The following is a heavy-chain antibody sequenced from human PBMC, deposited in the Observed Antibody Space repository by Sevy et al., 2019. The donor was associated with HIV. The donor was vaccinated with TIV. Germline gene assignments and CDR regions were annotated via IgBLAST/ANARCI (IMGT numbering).Heavy chain of an antibody. J-gene: IGHJ3*02. Sequence: GGSLRLSCAASGFTFSSYGMHWVRQAPGKGLEWVAVISYDGSNKYYADSVKGRFTISRDNSKNTLYLQMNSLGAEDTAVYYCAKDLRAGIAVAGAFDIWGQGTMVTVSS. CDR1: GFTFSSYG. D-gene: IGHD6-19*01. V-gene: IGHV3-30*18. CDR2: ISYDGSNK. CDR3: AKDLRAGIAVAGAFDI.